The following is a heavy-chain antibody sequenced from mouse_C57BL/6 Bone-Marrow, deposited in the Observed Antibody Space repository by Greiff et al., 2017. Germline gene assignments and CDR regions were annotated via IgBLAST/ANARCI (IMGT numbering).Heavy chain of an antibody. CDR2: ISDGGSYT. V-gene: IGHV5-4*01. D-gene: IGHD2-2*01. J-gene: IGHJ1*03. CDR3: ARGGIYYGYDGYFDV. CDR1: GFTFSSYA. Sequence: EVQLVESGGGLVKPGGSLKLSCAASGFTFSSYAMSWVRQTPEKRLEWVATISDGGSYTYYPDNVKGRFTISRDNAKNNLYLQMSHLKSEDTAMYYCARGGIYYGYDGYFDVWGTGTTVTVSS.